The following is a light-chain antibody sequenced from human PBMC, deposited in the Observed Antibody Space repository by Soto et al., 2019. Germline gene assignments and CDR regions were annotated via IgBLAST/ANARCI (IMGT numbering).Light chain of an antibody. CDR1: HILLHSNGYNY. Sequence: DIVMTQSPLSLPVTPGEPASISCSSSHILLHSNGYNYLDWYLQKPGQSPQLLIYLGSNRASGVPDRFSGSGSGTDFTLKISRVEAEDVGVYYCMQALQTITFGQGTRLENK. J-gene: IGKJ5*01. CDR3: MQALQTIT. CDR2: LGS. V-gene: IGKV2-28*01.